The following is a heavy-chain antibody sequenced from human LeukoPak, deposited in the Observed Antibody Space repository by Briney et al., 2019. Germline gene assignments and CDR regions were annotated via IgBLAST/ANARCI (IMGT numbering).Heavy chain of an antibody. CDR3: ASRDYYYGMDV. J-gene: IGHJ6*02. CDR2: INHSGST. V-gene: IGHV4-34*01. Sequence: SETLSLTCAVYGGSFSGYYWSWIRQPPGKGLEWIGEINHSGSTNYNPSLTSRVTISVDTAKNQFSLKLSSVTAADTAVYYCASRDYYYGMDVWGQGTTVTVSS. CDR1: GGSFSGYY.